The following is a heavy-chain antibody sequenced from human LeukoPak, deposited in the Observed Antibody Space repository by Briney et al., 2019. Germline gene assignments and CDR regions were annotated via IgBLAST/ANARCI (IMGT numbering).Heavy chain of an antibody. CDR3: ARGRHDSSGYYPLDP. Sequence: SETLSLTCAVHGGSFSGYYWSWIRQPPGKGLEWIGEINHSGSTNYNPSLKSRVTISVDTSKNQFSLKLSSVTAADTAVYYCARGRHDSSGYYPLDPWGQGTLVTVSS. CDR1: GGSFSGYY. CDR2: INHSGST. D-gene: IGHD3-22*01. V-gene: IGHV4-34*01. J-gene: IGHJ5*02.